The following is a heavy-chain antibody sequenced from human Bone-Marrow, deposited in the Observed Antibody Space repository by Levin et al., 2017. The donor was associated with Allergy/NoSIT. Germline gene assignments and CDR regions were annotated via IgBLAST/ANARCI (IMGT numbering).Heavy chain of an antibody. CDR1: GFTFDDYG. V-gene: IGHV3-9*01. J-gene: IGHJ3*02. CDR3: AKHRFEMSAYYGFDI. Sequence: GGSLRLSCVASGFTFDDYGMDWVRQGPGKGLEWVSGISWNSGRIEYADSVKGRFTISRDNANNSLFLQMNSLRGEDTALYYCAKHRFEMSAYYGFDIWGQGIMVTVSS. CDR2: ISWNSGRI. D-gene: IGHD3-16*01.